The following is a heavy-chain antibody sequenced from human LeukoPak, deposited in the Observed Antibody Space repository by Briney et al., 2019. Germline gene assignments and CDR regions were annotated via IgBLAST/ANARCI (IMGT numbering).Heavy chain of an antibody. V-gene: IGHV1-18*01. CDR3: ARAGKGAMVRGFFDY. CDR1: GYTFTSYG. CDR2: ISAYNGNT. Sequence: GASVKVSCKASGYTFTSYGISWVRQAPGQGLEWMGWISAYNGNTNYAQKLQGRVTMTTDTSTSTAYMELRSLRSDDTAVYYCARAGKGAMVRGFFDYWGQGTLVTVSS. J-gene: IGHJ4*02. D-gene: IGHD3-10*01.